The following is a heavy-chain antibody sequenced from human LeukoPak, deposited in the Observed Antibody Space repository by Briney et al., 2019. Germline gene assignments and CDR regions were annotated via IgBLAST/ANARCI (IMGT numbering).Heavy chain of an antibody. V-gene: IGHV4-39*01. J-gene: IGHJ4*02. D-gene: IGHD5-12*01. Sequence: SETLSLTCTVSGGSISRSSYYWGWIRQPPGKGLEWIGSIYYSGSTYYTPSLKSRVTISIDTSKNQFSLKLISVTAADTAVYYCARRSRWLRFFDYWGQGTLVTVSS. CDR1: GGSISRSSYY. CDR3: ARRSRWLRFFDY. CDR2: IYYSGST.